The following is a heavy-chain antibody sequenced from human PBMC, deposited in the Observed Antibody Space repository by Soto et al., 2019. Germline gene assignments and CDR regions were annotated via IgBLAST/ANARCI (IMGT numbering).Heavy chain of an antibody. CDR1: GFPFREFG. V-gene: IGHV3-33*05. CDR2: ISYDGSD. J-gene: IGHJ4*02. Sequence: QMQLVESGGGVVQPGRSLRLSCVASGFPFREFGMHWVRQAPGKGLEWVALISYDGSDYADSVKGRFTISRDDSRDTLFLHMDNLRPDATGVYYCARRLNYCLDFWGQGPLVAVSS. D-gene: IGHD2-15*01. CDR3: ARRLNYCLDF.